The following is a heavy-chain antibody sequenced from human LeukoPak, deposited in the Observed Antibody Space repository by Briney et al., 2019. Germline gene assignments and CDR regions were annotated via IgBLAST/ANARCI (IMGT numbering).Heavy chain of an antibody. CDR3: SRDFRVSGSSHYYYYMDV. CDR2: IYTSGST. Sequence: SETLSLTCTVSGGSISSYYWSWIRQPAGKGLEWIGRIYTSGSTNYNPSLKSRVTMPVDTSKNQFSLKLSSVTAADTAVYYRSRDFRVSGSSHYYYYMDVWGKGTTVTVSS. D-gene: IGHD1-26*01. CDR1: GGSISSYY. V-gene: IGHV4-4*07. J-gene: IGHJ6*03.